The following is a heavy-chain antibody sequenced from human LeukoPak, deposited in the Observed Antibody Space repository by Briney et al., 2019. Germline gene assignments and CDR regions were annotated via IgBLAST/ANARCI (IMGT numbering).Heavy chain of an antibody. CDR2: IYTSGST. V-gene: IGHV4-4*09. Sequence: PSETLSLTCTVSGGSISSYYWSWIRQPPGKGPEWIGYIYTSGSTNYNPSLKSRVTISVGTSKNQFSLKLSSVTAADTAVYYCARRGLYYYDSSGYFDYWGQGTLVTVSS. CDR3: ARRGLYYYDSSGYFDY. J-gene: IGHJ4*02. CDR1: GGSISSYY. D-gene: IGHD3-22*01.